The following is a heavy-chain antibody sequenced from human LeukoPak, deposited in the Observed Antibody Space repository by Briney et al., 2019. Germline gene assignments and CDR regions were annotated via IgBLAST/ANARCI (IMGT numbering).Heavy chain of an antibody. D-gene: IGHD6-19*01. CDR2: IIPIFGTA. J-gene: IGHJ6*03. CDR3: ARGLEQWLGSYYYYMDV. CDR1: GGTFSSYA. V-gene: IGHV1-69*05. Sequence: SVKVSCKASGGTFSSYAISWVRQAPGQGLEWMGGIIPIFGTANYAQKLQGRVTITTDESTSTAYMKLSSLRSEDTAVYYCARGLEQWLGSYYYYMDVWGKGTTVTVSS.